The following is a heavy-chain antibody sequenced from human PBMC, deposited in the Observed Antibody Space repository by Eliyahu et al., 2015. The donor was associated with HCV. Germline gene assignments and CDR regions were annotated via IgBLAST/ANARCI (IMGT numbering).Heavy chain of an antibody. CDR2: IWYDGSNK. J-gene: IGHJ4*02. CDR3: ARVATISPIFDY. CDR1: GFPFSSYG. Sequence: QVQLVESXGGVVQPGRSLXLXCAASGFPFSSYGMHWVRQAPGKGLEWVAVIWYDGSNKYYADSVKGRFTISRDNSKNTLYLQMNSLRAEDTAVYYCARVATISPIFDYWGQGTLVTVSS. D-gene: IGHD5-12*01. V-gene: IGHV3-33*01.